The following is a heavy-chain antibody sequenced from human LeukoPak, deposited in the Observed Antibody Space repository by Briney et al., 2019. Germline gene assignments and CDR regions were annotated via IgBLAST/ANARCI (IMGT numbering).Heavy chain of an antibody. V-gene: IGHV3-30-3*01. J-gene: IGHJ4*02. CDR1: GFTFSSYA. CDR3: ARAYSSTWYGGY. D-gene: IGHD6-13*01. CDR2: ISYDGSKK. Sequence: GRSLRLYCAASGFTFSSYAMHWVRQAPGKGLEWVAIISYDGSKKYYADSVQGRFTISRDNSKSTLYLQMNSLRAEDTAVYYCARAYSSTWYGGYWGQGTLVTVSS.